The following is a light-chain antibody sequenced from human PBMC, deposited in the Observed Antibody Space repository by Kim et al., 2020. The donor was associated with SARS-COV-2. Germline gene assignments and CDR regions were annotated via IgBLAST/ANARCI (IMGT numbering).Light chain of an antibody. J-gene: IGKJ5*01. CDR3: QQYNEWPST. CDR1: QSVAL. CDR2: GAL. V-gene: IGKV3-15*01. Sequence: EIVMTQSPATLSVSPGERVTLSCRASQSVALLAWYQQKPGQAPRLLIHGALSRATGIPARFSGSGSETEFTLTISSLQSEDFAVYYCQQYNEWPSTFGQGTRLVIK.